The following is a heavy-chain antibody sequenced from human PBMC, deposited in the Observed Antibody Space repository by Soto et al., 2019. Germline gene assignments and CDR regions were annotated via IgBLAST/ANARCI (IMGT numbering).Heavy chain of an antibody. J-gene: IGHJ4*02. CDR1: GYTFTSYA. CDR2: LSAYNGNT. V-gene: IGHV1-18*01. CDR3: ATVVGAGPY. Sequence: QIHLVQSGAEVKEPGASVKVSCKTSGYTFTSYAISWVRQAPGQGLEWMGWLSAYNGNTNYAQNLQGRVTVTTDTSTDTAYIELRSLRSDDTAVYYCATVVGAGPYWGQGTLVTVSS. D-gene: IGHD1-26*01.